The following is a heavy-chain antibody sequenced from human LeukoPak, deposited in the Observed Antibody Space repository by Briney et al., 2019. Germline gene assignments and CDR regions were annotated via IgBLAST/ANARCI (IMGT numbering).Heavy chain of an antibody. CDR3: ARVCSSCYFRFDP. CDR2: INPNSGGT. J-gene: IGHJ5*02. CDR1: GYTFTGYY. V-gene: IGHV1-2*02. Sequence: ASVKVSCKASGYTFTGYYMHWVRQAPGQGLEWMGWINPNSGGTNYAQKFQGRVTMTRDTSISTAYMELSRLRSDDTAVYYCARVCSSCYFRFDPWGQGTLVIVSS. D-gene: IGHD2-15*01.